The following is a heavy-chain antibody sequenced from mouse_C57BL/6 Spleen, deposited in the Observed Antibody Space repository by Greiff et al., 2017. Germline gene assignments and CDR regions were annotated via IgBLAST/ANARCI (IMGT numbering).Heavy chain of an antibody. V-gene: IGHV1-26*01. Sequence: EVQLQQSGPELVKPGASVKISCKASGYTFTDYYMNWVKQSPGKSLEWIGDINPNNGGTSYNQKLKGKATLTVDKSSSTAYMELRSLTSEDSAVYYCASQTAQATIDFDYWGQGTTLTVSS. J-gene: IGHJ2*01. CDR1: GYTFTDYY. CDR2: INPNNGGT. CDR3: ASQTAQATIDFDY. D-gene: IGHD3-2*02.